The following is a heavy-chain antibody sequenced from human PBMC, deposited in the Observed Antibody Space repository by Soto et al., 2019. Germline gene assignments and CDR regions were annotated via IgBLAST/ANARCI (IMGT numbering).Heavy chain of an antibody. CDR1: GDSISRADW. CDR2: IPDSGRT. Sequence: QVQLQASGPGLVKPSGTLSLTSAVSGDSISRADWWSWVRQPPGKGLEWIGEIPDSGRTAYNPSRESRVTISIDKSKNQFSLKVNSVTAADTAVYYCATAGNHVPAANWGQGTLVTASS. V-gene: IGHV4-4*02. D-gene: IGHD2-2*01. J-gene: IGHJ4*02. CDR3: ATAGNHVPAAN.